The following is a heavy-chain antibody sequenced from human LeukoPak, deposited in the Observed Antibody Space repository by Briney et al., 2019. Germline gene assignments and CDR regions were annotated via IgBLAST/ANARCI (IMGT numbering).Heavy chain of an antibody. CDR3: ATDPTKIDSSNPYGMDV. D-gene: IGHD3-22*01. CDR2: FDPEDGET. Sequence: ASVKVSCKVSGYTLTELSMHWVRQAPGKGLEWMGGFDPEDGETIYAQKFRGRVTMTEDTSTDTAYMELSSLRSEDTAVYYCATDPTKIDSSNPYGMDVWGQGTTVTVSS. J-gene: IGHJ6*02. CDR1: GYTLTELS. V-gene: IGHV1-24*01.